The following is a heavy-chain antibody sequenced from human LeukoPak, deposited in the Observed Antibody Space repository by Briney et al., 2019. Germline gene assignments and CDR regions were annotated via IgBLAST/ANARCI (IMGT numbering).Heavy chain of an antibody. CDR2: IYSGGST. V-gene: IGHV3-53*01. D-gene: IGHD3-10*01. CDR1: GFTVSSNY. J-gene: IGHJ5*02. CDR3: AREHYYGSENWFDP. Sequence: GGSLRLSCAASGFTVSSNYMSWVRQAPGKGLEWVSVIYSGGSTYYADSVKGRFTISRDNSKNTLYLQMNSLRAEDTAVYYCAREHYYGSENWFDPWGQGTPVTVSS.